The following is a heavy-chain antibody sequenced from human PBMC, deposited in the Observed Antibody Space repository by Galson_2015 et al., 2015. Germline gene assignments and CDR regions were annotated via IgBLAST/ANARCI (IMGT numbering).Heavy chain of an antibody. CDR1: GFTVSSNY. D-gene: IGHD2-15*01. V-gene: IGHV3-53*01. Sequence: SLRLSCAASGFTVSSNYMSWVRQAPGKGLEWVSVIYSGGSTYYADSVKDRFTISRDNSKNTLYLQMNSLRAEDTAVYYCAESPRGGTGYFDYWGQGTLVTVSS. CDR2: IYSGGST. J-gene: IGHJ4*02. CDR3: AESPRGGTGYFDY.